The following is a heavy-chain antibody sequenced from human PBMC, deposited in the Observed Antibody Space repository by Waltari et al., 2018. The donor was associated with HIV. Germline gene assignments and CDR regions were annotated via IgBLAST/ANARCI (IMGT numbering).Heavy chain of an antibody. CDR3: ARVSLAGWFDP. Sequence: QVQLQESGPGLVKPSQTLSLTCTVSGGSTSRGSYSWSWIRQPAGKGLEWIGRVYTSGTTNYNPSLKSRVTISVDTSKNQISLKMRSVTAADTAVYYCARVSLAGWFDPWGQGTLVTVSS. V-gene: IGHV4-61*02. D-gene: IGHD6-19*01. CDR2: VYTSGTT. CDR1: GGSTSRGSYS. J-gene: IGHJ5*02.